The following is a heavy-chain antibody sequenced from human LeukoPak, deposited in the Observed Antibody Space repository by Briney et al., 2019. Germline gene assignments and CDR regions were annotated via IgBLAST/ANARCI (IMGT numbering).Heavy chain of an antibody. V-gene: IGHV3-23*01. J-gene: IGHJ4*02. CDR1: GFTFSGYA. CDR2: LSGSGGST. Sequence: GGSLRLSCAASGFTFSGYAMSWVRQAPGKGPEWVSGLSGSGGSTFYADSVKGRFTISRDNSKNTLFLQMTSLRADDTAVYYCAKGYDFWSGGVDYWGQGTLVTVFS. D-gene: IGHD3-3*01. CDR3: AKGYDFWSGGVDY.